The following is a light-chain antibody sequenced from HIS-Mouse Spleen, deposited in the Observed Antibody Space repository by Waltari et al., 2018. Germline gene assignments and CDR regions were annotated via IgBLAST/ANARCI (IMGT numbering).Light chain of an antibody. Sequence: NFMLTQPHSVSESPGNPVTIPCTGPRGRISSTDAAGAQQRPGSAPTTVIHEDNQRPPGVPDRFSGSFDSSSKSASLTISGLKTEDEADYYCQSYDSSKLWVFGGGTKLTVL. CDR3: QSYDSSKLWV. V-gene: IGLV6-57*02. CDR1: RGRISSTD. CDR2: EDN. J-gene: IGLJ3*02.